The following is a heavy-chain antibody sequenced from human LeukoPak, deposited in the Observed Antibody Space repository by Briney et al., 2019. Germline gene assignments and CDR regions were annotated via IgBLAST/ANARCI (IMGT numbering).Heavy chain of an antibody. J-gene: IGHJ4*02. CDR2: INPNSGGT. D-gene: IGHD3-22*01. V-gene: IGHV1-2*06. Sequence: GASVKVSCKASGYTFTGYYMHWVRQAPGQGLEWMGRINPNSGGTNYAQKLQGRVTMTTDTSTSTAYMELRSLRSDDTAVYYCARDGMSYYDSSGYYVYWGQGTLVTVSS. CDR3: ARDGMSYYDSSGYYVY. CDR1: GYTFTGYY.